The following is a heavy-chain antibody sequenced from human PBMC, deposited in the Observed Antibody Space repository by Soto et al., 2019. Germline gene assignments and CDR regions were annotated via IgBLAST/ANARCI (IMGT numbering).Heavy chain of an antibody. CDR3: AKVGGGGPVTAAIGRFDS. CDR2: IYYSGST. D-gene: IGHD3-16*01. J-gene: IGHJ4*02. CDR1: GGSMNNYY. Sequence: PSETLSLTCRVSGGSMNNYYWSWIRQPPGKGLEYIGYIYYSGSTNYNSSLKSRVTISLDTSKNQFSLKLRSVTAADTAMYYCAKVGGGGPVTAAIGRFDSWGQGTQVTVSS. V-gene: IGHV4-59*08.